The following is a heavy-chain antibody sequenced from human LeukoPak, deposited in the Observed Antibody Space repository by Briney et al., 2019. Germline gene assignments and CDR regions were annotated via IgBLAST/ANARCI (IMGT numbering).Heavy chain of an antibody. Sequence: PGGSLRLSCAASGFTFSSYGMHWVRQAPGKGLEWVAVISYDGSNKYYADSVKGRFTISRDNSKNTLYLQMNSLRAEDTAVYYCAKDYYDFWSGPQSFDYYYYYMDVWGKGTTVTVSS. CDR2: ISYDGSNK. CDR1: GFTFSSYG. J-gene: IGHJ6*03. V-gene: IGHV3-30*18. D-gene: IGHD3-3*01. CDR3: AKDYYDFWSGPQSFDYYYYYMDV.